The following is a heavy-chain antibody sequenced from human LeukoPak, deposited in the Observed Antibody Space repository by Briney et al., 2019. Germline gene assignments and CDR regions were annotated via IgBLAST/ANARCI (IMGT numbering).Heavy chain of an antibody. J-gene: IGHJ4*02. Sequence: GGSLRLSCAASGFTFSGSWMTWIRQAPGKGLEWVANIKEDGSDKCYVDSVKGRFTISRDNAKDSLYLQLNSLRAEDTALYYCARGRYTGGWYRDYFDYWGQGALVTVSS. V-gene: IGHV3-7*01. CDR3: ARGRYTGGWYRDYFDY. CDR1: GFTFSGSW. D-gene: IGHD6-19*01. CDR2: IKEDGSDK.